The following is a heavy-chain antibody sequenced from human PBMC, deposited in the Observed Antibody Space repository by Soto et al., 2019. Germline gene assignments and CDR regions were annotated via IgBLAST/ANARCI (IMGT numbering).Heavy chain of an antibody. CDR1: GFTFSNVW. CDR3: STAPISP. CDR2: IKSKTDGGTT. J-gene: IGHJ5*02. V-gene: IGHV3-15*01. Sequence: XGSLRLSCVVSGFTFSNVWMSWVRQAPGKGLEWVGRIKSKTDGGTTNYAAPVKGRFTISRDDSKNTLYLQMNSLKTEDTAVYFCSTAPISPSGQGTLVTVSS.